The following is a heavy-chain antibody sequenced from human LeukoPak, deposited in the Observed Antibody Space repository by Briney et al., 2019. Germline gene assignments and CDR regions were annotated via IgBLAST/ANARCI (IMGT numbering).Heavy chain of an antibody. D-gene: IGHD5-18*01. V-gene: IGHV3-48*02. CDR2: ISSSSSTI. CDR3: ARGHTAMADSIDY. CDR1: GFTFSSYA. Sequence: GGSLRLSCAASGFTFSSYAMSWVRQAPGKGLEWVSYISSSSSTIYYADSVKGRFTISRDNAKNSLYLQMNSLRDEDTAVYYCARGHTAMADSIDYWGQGTLVTVSS. J-gene: IGHJ4*02.